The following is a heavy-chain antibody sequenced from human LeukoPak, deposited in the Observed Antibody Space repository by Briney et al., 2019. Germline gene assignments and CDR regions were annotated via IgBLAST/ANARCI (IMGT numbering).Heavy chain of an antibody. J-gene: IGHJ4*02. CDR1: VGSFSGYY. V-gene: IGHV4-34*01. CDR2: INHSGST. D-gene: IGHD3-10*01. CDR3: ARAFGESYYFDY. Sequence: SETLSLTCAVYVGSFSGYYWSWIRQPPGKGLEGIGEINHSGSTNYTPSLKSRVTISVDTSKNQFSLKLSSVTAADTAVYYCARAFGESYYFDYWGQGTLVTVSS.